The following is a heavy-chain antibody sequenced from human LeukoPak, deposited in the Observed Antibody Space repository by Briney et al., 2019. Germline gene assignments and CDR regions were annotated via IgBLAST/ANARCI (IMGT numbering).Heavy chain of an antibody. CDR3: ARGAYDSSGYYDY. Sequence: SQTLSLTCTVSGGSISSGGYCWSWIRQHPGKGLEWIGYIYYSGSTYYNPSLKSRVTISVDTSKNQFSLKLSSVTAADTAVYYCARGAYDSSGYYDYWGQGTLVTVSS. J-gene: IGHJ4*02. D-gene: IGHD3-22*01. CDR1: GGSISSGGYC. CDR2: IYYSGST. V-gene: IGHV4-31*03.